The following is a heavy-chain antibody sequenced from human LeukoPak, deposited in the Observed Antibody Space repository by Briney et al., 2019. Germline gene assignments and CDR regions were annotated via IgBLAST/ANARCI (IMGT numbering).Heavy chain of an antibody. D-gene: IGHD3-22*01. V-gene: IGHV1-2*02. CDR2: INPNSGGT. CDR1: GYTFTGYY. Sequence: GASVKVSCKASGYTFTGYYMHWVRQAPGQGLEWMGWINPNSGGTNYAQKFQGRVTMTRDTSISTAHMELSRLRSDDTAVYYCARDRSDSSGYYYPYFDYWGQGTLATVSS. CDR3: ARDRSDSSGYYYPYFDY. J-gene: IGHJ4*02.